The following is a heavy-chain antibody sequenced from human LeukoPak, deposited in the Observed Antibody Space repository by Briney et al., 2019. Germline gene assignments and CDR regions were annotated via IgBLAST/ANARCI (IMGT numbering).Heavy chain of an antibody. V-gene: IGHV1-18*04. CDR2: ISAYNGNT. J-gene: IGHJ6*03. Sequence: GASVKVSCKASGYTFTGYYIHWVRQAPGQGLEWMGWISAYNGNTNYAQKLQGRVTMTTDTSTSTAYMELRSLRSDDTAVYYCARSGITMIVAGYYYMDVWGKGTTVTVSS. CDR1: GYTFTGYY. D-gene: IGHD3-22*01. CDR3: ARSGITMIVAGYYYMDV.